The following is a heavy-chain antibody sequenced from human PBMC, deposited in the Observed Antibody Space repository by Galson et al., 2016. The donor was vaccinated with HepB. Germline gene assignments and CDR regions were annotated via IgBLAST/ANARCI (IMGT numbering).Heavy chain of an antibody. V-gene: IGHV3-30-3*01. CDR1: GFTFSRYA. D-gene: IGHD6-19*01. CDR2: ISDNGSNK. J-gene: IGHJ4*02. Sequence: SLRLSCAASGFTFSRYAMHWVRQAPGKGLEWVAVISDNGSNKYYADSVKGRFTISRDNSKKSLYLQMNSLRAEDTAVYYCAKDGILYSRVWWGGDYWGQGTLVTVSS. CDR3: AKDGILYSRVWWGGDY.